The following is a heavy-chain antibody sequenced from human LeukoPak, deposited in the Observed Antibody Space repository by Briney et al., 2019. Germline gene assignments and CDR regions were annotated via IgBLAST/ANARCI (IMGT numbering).Heavy chain of an antibody. J-gene: IGHJ4*02. CDR3: ARDRTGRRPAYDY. D-gene: IGHD1-14*01. CDR1: GFTFSSYS. Sequence: GGSLKLSCEASGFTFSSYSMNWVRQAPGKGLEWVSSISSSSSYIYYADSVKGRFTISRDNAKNSLYLQMNSLRAEDTAVYYCARDRTGRRPAYDYWGQGTLVTVSS. CDR2: ISSSSSYI. V-gene: IGHV3-21*01.